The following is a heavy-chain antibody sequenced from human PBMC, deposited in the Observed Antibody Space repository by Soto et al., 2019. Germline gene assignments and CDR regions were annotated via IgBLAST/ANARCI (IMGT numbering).Heavy chain of an antibody. CDR3: AAGSGSYKDWFDP. D-gene: IGHD3-10*01. V-gene: IGHV5-10-1*01. CDR1: RYSFTSYW. J-gene: IGHJ5*02. Sequence: PGESLKISCKGSRYSFTSYWIIWVRQMPGKGLEWMGRIDPSDSYTDYSPSFQGHVTISADKSISTVYLQWSSLKASDTAMYYCAAGSGSYKDWFDPWGQGTLVTVSS. CDR2: IDPSDSYT.